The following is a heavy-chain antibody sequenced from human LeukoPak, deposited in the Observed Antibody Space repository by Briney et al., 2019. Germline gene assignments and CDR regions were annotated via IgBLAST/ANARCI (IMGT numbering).Heavy chain of an antibody. D-gene: IGHD1-26*01. CDR1: GGTFSSYA. CDR2: INPSGGST. CDR3: ARSGWFDP. Sequence: ASVKVSCKASGGTFSSYAISWVRQAPGQGLEWMGIINPSGGSTSYAQKFQGRVTMTRDTSTSTVYMELSSLRSEDTAVYYCARSGWFDPWGQGTLVTVSS. V-gene: IGHV1-46*01. J-gene: IGHJ5*02.